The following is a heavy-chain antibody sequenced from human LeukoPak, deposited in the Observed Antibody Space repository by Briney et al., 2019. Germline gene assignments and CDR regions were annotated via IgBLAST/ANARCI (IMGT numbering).Heavy chain of an antibody. V-gene: IGHV3-21*01. CDR1: GFTFSSYS. CDR3: ARDSPYCGGDCYVFDY. Sequence: PGGALRLSCAASGFTFSSYSRNWVRQAPGKGLEGVSSISSSSSEIYYADSVTGRFTLSTDNAKTSLYLQMNSLRAEDTAVYYCARDSPYCGGDCYVFDYWGQGTLVTVSS. CDR2: ISSSSSEI. J-gene: IGHJ4*02. D-gene: IGHD2-21*01.